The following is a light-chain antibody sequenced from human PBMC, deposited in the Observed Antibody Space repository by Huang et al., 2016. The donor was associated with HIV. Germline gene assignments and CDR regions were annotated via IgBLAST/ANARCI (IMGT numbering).Light chain of an antibody. Sequence: EVVLTQFPGTLSLSPGERATLSCRATQSITNSSLAWYQQRPCPAPRLLIYGASTRATGIPDRFSGSGSGTDFILTLNRLEPEDFAMYYCQHYGPSPTFGQGTKVEIK. CDR1: QSITNSS. J-gene: IGKJ1*01. V-gene: IGKV3-20*01. CDR3: QHYGPSPT. CDR2: GAS.